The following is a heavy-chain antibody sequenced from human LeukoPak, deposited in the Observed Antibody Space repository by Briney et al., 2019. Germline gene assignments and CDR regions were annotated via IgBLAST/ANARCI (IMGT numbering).Heavy chain of an antibody. CDR3: AKDHLYSSSSYFDY. Sequence: GSLRLSCAASGFTFSSYAMSWVRQAPGKGLEWVSAISGSGGSTYYADSVKGRFTISRDNSENTLYLQMNSLRAEDTAVYYCAKDHLYSSSSYFDYWGQGTLATVSS. CDR2: ISGSGGST. J-gene: IGHJ4*02. V-gene: IGHV3-23*01. CDR1: GFTFSSYA. D-gene: IGHD6-6*01.